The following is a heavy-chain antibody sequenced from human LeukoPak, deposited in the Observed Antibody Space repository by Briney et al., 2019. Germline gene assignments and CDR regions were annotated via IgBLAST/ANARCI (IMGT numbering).Heavy chain of an antibody. J-gene: IGHJ5*02. D-gene: IGHD3-3*01. CDR2: IYVTGTP. CDR1: GFTVSRSY. V-gene: IGHV3-66*02. CDR3: ARNSAYHFWSGYYLGGFDP. Sequence: GGSLRLSCVASGFTVSRSYMSWVRQAPGKGLEWISVIYVTGTPKYADSVTGRFTISRDNSKNTVGLQMNKLRPEDTAVYYCARNSAYHFWSGYYLGGFDPWGQGTLVTVSS.